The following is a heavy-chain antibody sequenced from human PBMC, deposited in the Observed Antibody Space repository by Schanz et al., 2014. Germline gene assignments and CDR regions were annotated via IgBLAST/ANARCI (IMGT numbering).Heavy chain of an antibody. D-gene: IGHD5-12*01. CDR1: GFTFITYT. J-gene: IGHJ3*02. CDR3: AGAVATIRADSFDI. V-gene: IGHV3-21*05. CDR2: ISPSSSYI. Sequence: EVQLVESGGGVVQPGGSLRLSCATSGFTFITYTMNWVRQTPGKGLEWVSFISPSSSYIYYADSVKGRFTISRDNAKNSLYLQMNSLRAEDTAVYYCAGAVATIRADSFDIWGQGTMVAVSS.